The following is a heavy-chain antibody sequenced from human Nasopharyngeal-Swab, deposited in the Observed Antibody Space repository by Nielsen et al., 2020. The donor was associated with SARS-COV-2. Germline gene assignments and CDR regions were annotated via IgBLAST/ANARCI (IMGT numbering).Heavy chain of an antibody. CDR2: ISYSGAT. D-gene: IGHD3-10*01. CDR1: GGSIDTYY. Sequence: SGTLSLTCTVSGGSIDTYYWNWIRQPPGKELEWIGYISYSGATKYNPSLEGRVTISLDTSKNQFFLRLSAVTAADTAVYFCARKYGSGSYIGFDPWGQGTLVTVSS. J-gene: IGHJ5*02. CDR3: ARKYGSGSYIGFDP. V-gene: IGHV4-59*01.